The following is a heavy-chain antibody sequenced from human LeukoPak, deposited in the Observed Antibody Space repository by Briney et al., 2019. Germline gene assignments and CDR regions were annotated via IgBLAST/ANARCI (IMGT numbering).Heavy chain of an antibody. CDR1: GFTVSSNY. D-gene: IGHD2-15*01. V-gene: IGHV3-53*01. Sequence: GGSLRLSCAASGFTVSSNYMSWVRQGPGKGLEWVSVIYSGGSTYYADSVTGRFTISRDNSKNTLYLQMNSLRAEDTAVYYCARDRYCSGGTCKVFDYWGQGTLVTVSS. CDR3: ARDRYCSGGTCKVFDY. J-gene: IGHJ4*02. CDR2: IYSGGST.